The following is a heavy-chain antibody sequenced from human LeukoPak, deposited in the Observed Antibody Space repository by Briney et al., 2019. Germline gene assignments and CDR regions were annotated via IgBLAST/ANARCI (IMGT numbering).Heavy chain of an antibody. CDR1: GGTFSSYA. Sequence: EASVTVSCKASGGTFSSYAISWVRQAPGQGLEWMGGIIPIFGTANYAQKFQGRVTITTDESTSTAYMELSSLRSEDTAVYYCARGIVVVPAAIRDIVATITSAFDIWGQGTMVTVSS. D-gene: IGHD2-2*01. CDR3: ARGIVVVPAAIRDIVATITSAFDI. J-gene: IGHJ3*02. CDR2: IIPIFGTA. V-gene: IGHV1-69*05.